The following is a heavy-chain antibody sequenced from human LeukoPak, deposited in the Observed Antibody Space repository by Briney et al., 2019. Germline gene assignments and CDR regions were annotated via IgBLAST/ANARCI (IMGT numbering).Heavy chain of an antibody. D-gene: IGHD5-18*01. J-gene: IGHJ4*02. Sequence: GGSLRLSCAASGFTFSSFGMHWVRQAPGKGLEWVEVIWYDGSNKSYADSVKGRVTIAKDNFKNTLDLQMNILGAEDTAVCCCANDVVPDHGSYGPREYYFDYWGQGTLVSVSS. CDR1: GFTFSSFG. V-gene: IGHV3-33*06. CDR2: IWYDGSNK. CDR3: ANDVVPDHGSYGPREYYFDY.